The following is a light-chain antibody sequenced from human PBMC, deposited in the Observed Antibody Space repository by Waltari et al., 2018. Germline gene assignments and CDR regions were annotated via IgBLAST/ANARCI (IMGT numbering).Light chain of an antibody. CDR1: QSISSY. CDR3: QQTYSTPRT. V-gene: IGKV1-39*01. CDR2: AAS. J-gene: IGKJ1*01. Sequence: DIQMTQSPSSLSASVGDRVTISCRASQSISSYLNWYQQKPWKAPKLLIYAASSLQSGVPSRFSGSGTGTDFTLTISSLQPEDFATYYCQQTYSTPRTFGQGTRVEI.